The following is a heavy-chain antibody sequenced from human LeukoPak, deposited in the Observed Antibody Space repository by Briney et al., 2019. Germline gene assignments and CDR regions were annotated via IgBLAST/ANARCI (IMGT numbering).Heavy chain of an antibody. D-gene: IGHD4-17*01. Sequence: RHSGTLSLTCAVYGGSFSGYYWSWIRQPPGKGLEWIGEINHSGSTNYNPSLKSRVTISVDTSKNQFSLKLSSVTAADTAVYYCARGPVTSYYYGMDVWGKGTTVTVSS. V-gene: IGHV4-34*01. CDR3: ARGPVTSYYYGMDV. J-gene: IGHJ6*04. CDR2: INHSGST. CDR1: GGSFSGYY.